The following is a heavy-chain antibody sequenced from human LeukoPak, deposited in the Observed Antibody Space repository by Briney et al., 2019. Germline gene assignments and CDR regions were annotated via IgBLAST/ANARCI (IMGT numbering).Heavy chain of an antibody. V-gene: IGHV3-9*01. CDR3: AKDTRTGYSGALDY. CDR1: GFIFDDYA. Sequence: GGSLSLSCAASGFIFDDYAMHWVRQARGKGLEWVSGISWDSSTKAYADSVKGRFTISRDNAKNSLYLQMNSLRAEDTALYYCAKDTRTGYSGALDYWGQGTLVTVSS. J-gene: IGHJ4*02. CDR2: ISWDSSTK. D-gene: IGHD1-26*01.